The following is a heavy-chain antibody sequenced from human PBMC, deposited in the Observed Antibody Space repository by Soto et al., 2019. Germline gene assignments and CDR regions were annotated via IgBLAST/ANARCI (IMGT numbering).Heavy chain of an antibody. CDR2: IIPIFGTA. Sequence: GHSVEVSCRASGGSFSSYAISWVRQAPGQGLEWMGGIIPIFGTANYAQKFQGRVTITADESTSTAYMELSSLRSEDTAVYYCARGAEGYSTNGVCLDYYYGMYVWGQGTTVTVSS. CDR1: GGSFSSYA. CDR3: ARGAEGYSTNGVCLDYYYGMYV. V-gene: IGHV1-69*13. J-gene: IGHJ6*02. D-gene: IGHD2-8*01.